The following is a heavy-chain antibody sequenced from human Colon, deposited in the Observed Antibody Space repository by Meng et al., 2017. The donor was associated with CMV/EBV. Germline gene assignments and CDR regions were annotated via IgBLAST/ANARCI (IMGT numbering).Heavy chain of an antibody. Sequence: CAASGVTFSNAWMSWVRQAPGKGLEWVGRIKRKSDGGTLDYAAPVKGRFSISRDDAKNTLYLEMNSLKIEDTAVYYCSAGAGMSDTDYWGQGTLVTVSS. D-gene: IGHD3-10*01. J-gene: IGHJ4*02. CDR2: IKRKSDGGTL. V-gene: IGHV3-15*01. CDR3: SAGAGMSDTDY. CDR1: GVTFSNAW.